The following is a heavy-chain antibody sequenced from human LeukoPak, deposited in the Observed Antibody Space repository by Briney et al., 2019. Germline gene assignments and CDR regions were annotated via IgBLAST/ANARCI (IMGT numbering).Heavy chain of an antibody. D-gene: IGHD3-22*01. CDR1: GGSISSYY. J-gene: IGHJ4*02. CDR2: IYYSGST. V-gene: IGHV4-59*01. Sequence: ASETLSLTCTVSGGSISSYYWSWIRQPPGKGLEWIGYIYYSGSTNYNPSLKSRVTISVDTSKNQFSLKLSSVTAADTAVYYCARATYYYDSSGYYFPTTHFDYWGQGTLVTVSS. CDR3: ARATYYYDSSGYYFPTTHFDY.